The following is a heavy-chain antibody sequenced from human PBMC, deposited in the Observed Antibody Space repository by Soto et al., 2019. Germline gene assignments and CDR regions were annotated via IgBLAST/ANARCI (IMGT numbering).Heavy chain of an antibody. Sequence: QVQLQESGPGLVKPSENLSLTCDVSGDSITGYYWSWIRQSAGKGLEWIGRIYTSGSNIYNPSLKSRVTMSADTSKNQFSLKMTSVTAADTAVYFCVRESGGGGYCNGDNCYGLDVWGQGTTVTVSS. CDR3: VRESGGGGYCNGDNCYGLDV. D-gene: IGHD2-15*01. V-gene: IGHV4-4*07. CDR1: GDSITGYY. CDR2: IYTSGSN. J-gene: IGHJ6*02.